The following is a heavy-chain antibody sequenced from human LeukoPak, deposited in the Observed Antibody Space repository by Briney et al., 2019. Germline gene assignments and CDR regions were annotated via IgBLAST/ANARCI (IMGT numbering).Heavy chain of an antibody. J-gene: IGHJ3*02. CDR1: GGSFSGYY. Sequence: SETLSLTCAVYGGSFSGYYWSWIRQPPGKGLEWIGEINHSGSTNYNPSLKSRVTISVDTSKNQFSLKLSSVTAADTAVYYCARHSGYDDDAFDIWGQGTMVTVSS. CDR2: INHSGST. D-gene: IGHD5-12*01. CDR3: ARHSGYDDDAFDI. V-gene: IGHV4-34*01.